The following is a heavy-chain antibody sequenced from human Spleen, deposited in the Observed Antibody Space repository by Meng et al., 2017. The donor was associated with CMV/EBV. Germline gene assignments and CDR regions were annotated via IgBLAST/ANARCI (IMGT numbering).Heavy chain of an antibody. Sequence: GGSLRLSCAASGFTFSNYAMHWVRQAPGKGREWVAFIRYDGNYKYYADSVKGRFTISRDNSKNTLYLQMNSLRAEDTAVYYCAKEDGSSWYILDSWGQGTLVTVSS. CDR3: AKEDGSSWYILDS. CDR2: IRYDGNYK. D-gene: IGHD6-13*01. V-gene: IGHV3-30*02. J-gene: IGHJ4*02. CDR1: GFTFSNYA.